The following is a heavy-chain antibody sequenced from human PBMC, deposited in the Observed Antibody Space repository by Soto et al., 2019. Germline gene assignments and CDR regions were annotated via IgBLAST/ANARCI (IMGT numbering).Heavy chain of an antibody. J-gene: IGHJ3*02. D-gene: IGHD3-3*01. CDR1: GYPVTAYY. Sequence: QLHLVQSGAVVKKPGASVTVSCSASGYPVTAYYMHWVRQAPGRGLEWMGGINPATGAAKYTQTFEGRVPMTRDKSRSMGSMELSGLYSANSSAFYCARGGGVGVAGSAAFDMWGQGTLVTVSS. V-gene: IGHV1-2*02. CDR2: INPATGAA. CDR3: ARGGGVGVAGSAAFDM.